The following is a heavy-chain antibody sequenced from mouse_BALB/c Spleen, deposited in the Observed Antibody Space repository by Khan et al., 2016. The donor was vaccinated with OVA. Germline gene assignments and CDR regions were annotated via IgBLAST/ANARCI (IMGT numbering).Heavy chain of an antibody. D-gene: IGHD2-4*01. CDR3: ARNYDYDEGLAY. CDR2: IWSGGST. J-gene: IGHJ3*01. CDR1: GFSLTTYG. Sequence: QVRLQQSGPGLVQPSQSLSITCTVSGFSLTTYGVHWVRQSPGKGLEWLGVIWSGGSTDYNADFITRLSISKDSSKSQVFFKMNSLQVNDTAIYYCARNYDYDEGLAYWGQGTLVTVSA. V-gene: IGHV2-2*02.